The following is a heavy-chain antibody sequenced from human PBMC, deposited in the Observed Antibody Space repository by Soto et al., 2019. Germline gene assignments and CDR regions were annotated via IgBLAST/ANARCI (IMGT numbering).Heavy chain of an antibody. CDR1: GGSISSSNW. Sequence: PSETLSLTCAVSGGSISSSNWWSWVRQPPGKGLEWIGEIYHSGSTNYNPSLKSRVTISVDKSKNQFSLKLSSVTAADTAVYYCAXDLGGYEDYYYYYGMDVWGQGTTVTVSS. V-gene: IGHV4-4*02. D-gene: IGHD5-12*01. J-gene: IGHJ6*02. CDR3: AXDLGGYEDYYYYYGMDV. CDR2: IYHSGST.